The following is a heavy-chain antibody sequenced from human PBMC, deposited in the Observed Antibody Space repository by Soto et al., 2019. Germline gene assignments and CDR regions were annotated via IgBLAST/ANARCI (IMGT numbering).Heavy chain of an antibody. J-gene: IGHJ4*02. CDR1: GASISTISDF. V-gene: IGHV4-39*01. Sequence: SQTLSLTCSVSGASISTISDFRGWIRQAPGKGLEWIGNVYQSGTTRLNPSLKSRVSIFVDRSKNQFSLELNSATAADRAVYYCARQPESTSYFDYWGQGILVTVSS. CDR3: ARQPESTSYFDY. D-gene: IGHD2-2*01. CDR2: VYQSGTT.